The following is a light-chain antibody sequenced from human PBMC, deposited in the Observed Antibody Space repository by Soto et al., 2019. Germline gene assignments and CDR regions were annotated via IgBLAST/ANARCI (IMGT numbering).Light chain of an antibody. CDR1: ESVSRN. V-gene: IGKV3-15*01. J-gene: IGKJ5*01. CDR3: QHYQSGHPIT. Sequence: EVVMTQSPATLSVSPGERATLSCRASESVSRNLAWYQQKPGQAPRLLIYGASTRATGIPARFTGSGSETSFTLTISRLEPEDFALYYCQHYQSGHPITFGQGTRLEI. CDR2: GAS.